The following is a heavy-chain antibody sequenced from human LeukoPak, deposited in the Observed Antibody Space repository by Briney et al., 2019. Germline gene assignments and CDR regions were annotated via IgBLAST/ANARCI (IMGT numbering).Heavy chain of an antibody. CDR2: IYYSGST. CDR1: GGSISSSSYY. J-gene: IGHJ5*02. D-gene: IGHD5-18*01. Sequence: SETLSLTCTVSGGSISSSSYYWGWIRQSPGKGLEWIGSIYYSGSTYYNPSLKSRVTISVDTSKNQFSLKPSSVTAADTAVYYCARGSYGYRSWFDPWGQGTLVTVSS. V-gene: IGHV4-39*01. CDR3: ARGSYGYRSWFDP.